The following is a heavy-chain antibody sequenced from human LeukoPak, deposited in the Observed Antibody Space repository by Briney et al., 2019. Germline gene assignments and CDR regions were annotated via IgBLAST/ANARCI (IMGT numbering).Heavy chain of an antibody. J-gene: IGHJ4*02. D-gene: IGHD5-18*01. CDR1: GGSISSYY. CDR3: ARGASGYSFG. Sequence: SESLSLTCTVSGGSISSYYWSWIRQPPGKGLEWIGYIYYSGSTNYNPSLKSRVTISIDTSKNQFSLNLSSVTAADTAVYYCARGASGYSFGRGERTIVSVSS. CDR2: IYYSGST. V-gene: IGHV4-59*01.